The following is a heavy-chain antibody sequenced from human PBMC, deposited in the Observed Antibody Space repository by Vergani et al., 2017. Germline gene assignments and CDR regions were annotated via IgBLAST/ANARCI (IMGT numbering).Heavy chain of an antibody. Sequence: QVQLQQWGAGLLKPSETLSLTCAVYGGSFSGYYWSWIRQPPGKGLEWVGEINHSGRTNYNPSLKSRVTISVDTSKNQFSLMLSCVTAADTAVYYCARRSRRRNFDYWGQGTLVTVSS. J-gene: IGHJ4*02. V-gene: IGHV4-34*01. CDR2: INHSGRT. D-gene: IGHD3-16*02. CDR1: GGSFSGYY. CDR3: ARRSRRRNFDY.